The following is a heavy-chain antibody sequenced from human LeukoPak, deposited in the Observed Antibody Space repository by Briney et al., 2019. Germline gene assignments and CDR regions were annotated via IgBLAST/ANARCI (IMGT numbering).Heavy chain of an antibody. D-gene: IGHD3-22*01. CDR1: GFTFSSYA. CDR3: LGSSGYEGEYYFDY. V-gene: IGHV3-23*01. Sequence: GGSLRLSCAASGFTFSSYAMTWVRQAPGKGLEWVSSISSSGGSTYYADSVRGRFTISRDNSKNTLYLQMNSLRAEDTAVYYCLGSSGYEGEYYFDYWGQGTLVTVSS. J-gene: IGHJ4*02. CDR2: ISSSGGST.